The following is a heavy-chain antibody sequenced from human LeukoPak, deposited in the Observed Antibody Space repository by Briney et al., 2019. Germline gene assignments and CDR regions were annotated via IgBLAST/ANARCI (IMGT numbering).Heavy chain of an antibody. J-gene: IGHJ4*02. Sequence: SETLSLTCTVSGGSISSSSSDYYWSWVRQPPGKGLECVGEIYQSGNTNYNPSLKSRVTISVDRSNNQFSLRLSSVTAADTAFYYCARLYLGSYFDYWGQGTLVTVSS. CDR1: GGSISSSSSDYY. D-gene: IGHD1-26*01. CDR2: IYQSGNT. V-gene: IGHV4-4*02. CDR3: ARLYLGSYFDY.